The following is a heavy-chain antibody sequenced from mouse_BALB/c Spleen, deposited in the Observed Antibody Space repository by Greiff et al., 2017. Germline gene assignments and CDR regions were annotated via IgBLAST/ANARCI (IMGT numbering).Heavy chain of an antibody. CDR2: ILPGSGST. CDR1: GYTFSSYW. Sequence: QVQLQQSGAELMKPGASVKISCKATGYTFSSYWIEWVKQRPGHGLEWIGEILPGSGSTNYNEKFKGKATFTADTSSNTAYMQLSSLTSEDSAVYYCASSYGSSYDAMDYWGQGTLVTVSA. CDR3: ASSYGSSYDAMDY. D-gene: IGHD1-1*01. V-gene: IGHV1-9*01. J-gene: IGHJ3*01.